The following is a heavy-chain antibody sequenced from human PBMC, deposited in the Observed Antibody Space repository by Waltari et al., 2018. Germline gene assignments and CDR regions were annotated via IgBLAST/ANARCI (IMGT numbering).Heavy chain of an antibody. CDR2: IYXXGSN. D-gene: IGHD1-26*01. Sequence: QXXXXESGXGLXXPSETLXXXXTVSGXXXXSGYXWXXXXQPPGKGLEWIGSIYXXGSNYYNPSLRSRGXIXVDTSXXQFYLXLXXVTAADTXXNYCARXXAVGTPRYWGQGT. J-gene: IGHJ4*02. CDR1: GXXXXSGYX. V-gene: IGHV4-38-2*02. CDR3: ARXXAVGTPRY.